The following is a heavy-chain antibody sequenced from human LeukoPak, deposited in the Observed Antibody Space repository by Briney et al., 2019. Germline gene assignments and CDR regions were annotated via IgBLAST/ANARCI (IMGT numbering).Heavy chain of an antibody. V-gene: IGHV1-2*02. CDR3: ARGLRSDGGY. CDR2: INPNSGGT. CDR1: GYTLTSYG. J-gene: IGHJ4*02. Sequence: ASVKVSCKASGYTLTSYGISWVRQAPGQGLEWMGWINPNSGGTYSTQKFQGRVTWTRDTSISTAYMEVTSLTSDDTAIYYCARGLRSDGGYWGQGTLVTVSS.